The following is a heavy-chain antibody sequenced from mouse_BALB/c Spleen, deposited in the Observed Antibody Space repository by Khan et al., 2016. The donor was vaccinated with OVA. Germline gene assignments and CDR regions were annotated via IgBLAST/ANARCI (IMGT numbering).Heavy chain of an antibody. CDR2: INTYTGEP. J-gene: IGHJ1*01. Sequence: LVESGPELKKPGETVKISCKASGYTFTNYGMNWVKQAPGKGLMWMGWINTYTGEPTYADDFKGRFVFSLETSASTAYLQISNLKNEDMTTYFCARISSYWYSDVWGAGTTVTVSS. CDR3: ARISSYWYSDV. V-gene: IGHV9-1*02. D-gene: IGHD6-2*01. CDR1: GYTFTNYG.